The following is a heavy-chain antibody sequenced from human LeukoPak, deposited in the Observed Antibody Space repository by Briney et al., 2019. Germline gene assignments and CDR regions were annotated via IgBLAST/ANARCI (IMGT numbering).Heavy chain of an antibody. CDR2: ISGSGSST. CDR1: GFTFSSYA. D-gene: IGHD3-16*01. V-gene: IGHV3-23*01. J-gene: IGHJ3*02. Sequence: PGGSLRLSCTASGFTFSSYAMSWVRQAPGRGLEWVSGISGSGSSTYYADSVKGRSTISRDNSKNTLYLQMNSLRAEDTAVYFTLGSDDAFDIWGQGTMVTVSS. CDR3: LGSDDAFDI.